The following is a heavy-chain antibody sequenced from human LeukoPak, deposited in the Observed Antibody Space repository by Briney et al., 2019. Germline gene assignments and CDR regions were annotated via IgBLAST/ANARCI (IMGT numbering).Heavy chain of an antibody. CDR1: GGSFSGYY. CDR3: ARARGDYVWGSYRSKAAFDI. D-gene: IGHD3-16*02. J-gene: IGHJ3*02. Sequence: SETLSLTCAVYGGSFSGYYWSWIRKPPGKGLEWIGEINHSGSTNYNPSLKSRVTISVDTSKNQFSLKLSSVTAADTAVYYCARARGDYVWGSYRSKAAFDIWGQGTMVTVSS. CDR2: INHSGST. V-gene: IGHV4-34*01.